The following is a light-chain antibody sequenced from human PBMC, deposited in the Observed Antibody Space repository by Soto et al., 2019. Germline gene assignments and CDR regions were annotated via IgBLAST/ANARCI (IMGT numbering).Light chain of an antibody. CDR3: CSYVGASIYV. V-gene: IGLV2-23*01. CDR1: SSDIGRYNF. Sequence: QSVLTQPASMSGSPGQSITISCTGTSSDIGRYNFVSWYQHHPGKAPKLIIYEATKRPSGVSYRFSGSKSGNTASLTISGLQAEDEADYYCCSYVGASIYVFGTGTKVTVL. CDR2: EAT. J-gene: IGLJ1*01.